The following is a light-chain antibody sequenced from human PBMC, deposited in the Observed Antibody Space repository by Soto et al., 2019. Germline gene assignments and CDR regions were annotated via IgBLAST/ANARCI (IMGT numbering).Light chain of an antibody. CDR2: TAS. J-gene: IGKJ3*01. CDR3: QQYQSWST. Sequence: EIVMTQSPATLSMSPGERATLSCRASQSVSINLAWYQQKLGQAPRLLIYTASTRATGIPARFSGSGSGTEFTLTISSLQSEDFAVYYCQQYQSWSTFGPGTRVDFK. V-gene: IGKV3-15*01. CDR1: QSVSIN.